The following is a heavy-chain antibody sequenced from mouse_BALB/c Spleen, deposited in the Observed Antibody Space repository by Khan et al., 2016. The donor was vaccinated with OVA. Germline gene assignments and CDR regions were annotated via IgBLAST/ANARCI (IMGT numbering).Heavy chain of an antibody. CDR1: GFSLTGYG. CDR3: ARAYYANYREAMDY. Sequence: QVQLKEPGPGLVAPSQSLSITCTVSGFSLTGYGVNWVRQPPGKGLEWLGMIWGDGSTDYNSALKSRLSITKDNSKSQVFLKMNSLQTDDTARYYCARAYYANYREAMDYWGQGNSVTVSS. CDR2: IWGDGST. V-gene: IGHV2-6-7*01. D-gene: IGHD2-10*01. J-gene: IGHJ4*01.